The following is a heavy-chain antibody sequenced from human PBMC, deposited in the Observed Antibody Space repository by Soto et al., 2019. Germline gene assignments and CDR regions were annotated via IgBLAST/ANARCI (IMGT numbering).Heavy chain of an antibody. CDR1: GGSIRGSY. J-gene: IGHJ4*02. Sequence: SETLSLTCIVSGGSIRGSYCSWIRQPPEKGLEWIASISYTGSATHNPSLKSRVSVSVDTTENQCSLKRTSVTAADTATYYCATGGGWLQNSNLRGLYFDYWGQGALVTVSS. CDR2: ISYTGSA. CDR3: ATGGGWLQNSNLRGLYFDY. D-gene: IGHD6-19*01. V-gene: IGHV4-59*01.